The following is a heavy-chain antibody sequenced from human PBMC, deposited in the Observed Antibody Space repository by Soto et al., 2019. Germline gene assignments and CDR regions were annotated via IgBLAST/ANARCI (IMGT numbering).Heavy chain of an antibody. CDR2: IIPIFGTA. D-gene: IGHD6-13*01. CDR1: GGTFSSYA. CDR3: AREGAAAPQTYYYGMDV. Sequence: ASVKVSCKASGGTFSSYAISWVRQAPGQGLEWMGGIIPIFGTANYAQKFQGRVTITADESTSTAYMELSSLRSEDTAVYYCAREGAAAPQTYYYGMDVWGQGTTVTVSS. J-gene: IGHJ6*02. V-gene: IGHV1-69*13.